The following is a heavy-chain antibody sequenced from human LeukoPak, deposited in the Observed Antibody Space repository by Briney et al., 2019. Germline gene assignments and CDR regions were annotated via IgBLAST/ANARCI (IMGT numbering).Heavy chain of an antibody. CDR1: GFTFNTYW. D-gene: IGHD2-15*01. J-gene: IGHJ4*02. Sequence: GGSLRLSCAASGFTFNTYWMTWVRQAAGKGLEGVANIKQDGSEKYYVDCVKGRFTIYRDNAKNSVYLQMDSLRAEDTAVYYCARELTTQTKASCSGGNCLGYFDYCGQGTLVSVSS. CDR2: IKQDGSEK. CDR3: ARELTTQTKASCSGGNCLGYFDY. V-gene: IGHV3-7*01.